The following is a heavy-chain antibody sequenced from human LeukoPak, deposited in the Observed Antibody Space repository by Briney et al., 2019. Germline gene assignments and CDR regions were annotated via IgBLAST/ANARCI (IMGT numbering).Heavy chain of an antibody. CDR2: ISAYNGNT. V-gene: IGHV1-18*01. CDR1: GYTFTSYG. J-gene: IGHJ4*02. CDR3: ARDEGPYCSSTSCPPDY. Sequence: GASVKVSCKASGYTFTSYGISWVRQAPGQGLEWMEWISAYNGNTNYAQKLQGRVTMTTDTSTSTAYMELSSLRSEDTAVYYCARDEGPYCSSTSCPPDYWGQGTLVTVSS. D-gene: IGHD2-2*01.